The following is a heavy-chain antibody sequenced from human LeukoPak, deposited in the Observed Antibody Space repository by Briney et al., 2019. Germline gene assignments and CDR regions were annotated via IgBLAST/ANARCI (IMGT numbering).Heavy chain of an antibody. D-gene: IGHD3-16*01. CDR3: ARVEYDYVWGSSDYYYYMDV. Sequence: ASVKVSCKASGYTFTSYGISWVRQAPGQGLEWMGWISAYNGNTNYAQKLQGRVTMTTDTSTSTAYMELRSLRSDDTAVYYCARVEYDYVWGSSDYYYYMDVWGKGTTVTISS. J-gene: IGHJ6*03. CDR1: GYTFTSYG. V-gene: IGHV1-18*01. CDR2: ISAYNGNT.